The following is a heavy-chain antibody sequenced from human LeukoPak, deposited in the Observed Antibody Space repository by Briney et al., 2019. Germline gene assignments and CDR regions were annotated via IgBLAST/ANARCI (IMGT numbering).Heavy chain of an antibody. CDR2: ISAYNGNT. CDR3: ARVGMVATAGYFDY. Sequence: ASVKVSCKASSYTFTSYGISWVRQAPGQGLEWMGWISAYNGNTNYAQKLQGRVTMTTDTSTSTAYMELRSLRSDDTAVYYCARVGMVATAGYFDYWGQGTLVTVSS. CDR1: SYTFTSYG. J-gene: IGHJ4*02. D-gene: IGHD2-21*02. V-gene: IGHV1-18*01.